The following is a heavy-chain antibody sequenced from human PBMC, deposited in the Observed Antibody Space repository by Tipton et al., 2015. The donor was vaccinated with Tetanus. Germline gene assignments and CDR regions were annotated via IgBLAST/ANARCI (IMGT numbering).Heavy chain of an antibody. CDR1: GGSIINTT. Sequence: LSLTCTVSGGSIINTTWLTWVRQPPGKGLEWVSGISVRGSHTYYADPVKGRFSISRDNSKNTVYLQMNSLRDEDTAVYYCAKDPASRGWFDPWGQGTLVSVSS. CDR2: ISVRGSHT. V-gene: IGHV3-23*01. CDR3: AKDPASRGWFDP. J-gene: IGHJ5*02.